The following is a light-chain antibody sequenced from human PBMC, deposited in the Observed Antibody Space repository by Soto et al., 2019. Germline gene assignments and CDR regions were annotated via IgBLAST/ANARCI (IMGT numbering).Light chain of an antibody. CDR3: QQYHKWSFT. Sequence: EIVMTQAPATLSGSPGERVTLSCRASQSFSRNLAWYQQKPGQAPRLLIYGASSKASGIPARFSGSGYETDFTLTISSLQSEDFAVYYCQQYHKWSFTVGGGTTVEIK. CDR2: GAS. J-gene: IGKJ4*01. CDR1: QSFSRN. V-gene: IGKV3-15*01.